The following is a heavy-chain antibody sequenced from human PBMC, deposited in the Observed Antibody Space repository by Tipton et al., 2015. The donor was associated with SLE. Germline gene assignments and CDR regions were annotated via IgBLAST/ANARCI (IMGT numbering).Heavy chain of an antibody. CDR1: SGSISSSDW. J-gene: IGHJ4*02. Sequence: TLSLTCAVSSGSISSSDWWSWVRQPPGKGLEWIGEIYRSGSATYNPSLKSRVTISMDKSKDQFSLNLASVTPADTAVYYCARNGFFSLHYGGQGTLLTVSS. V-gene: IGHV4-4*02. CDR2: IYRSGSA. CDR3: ARNGFFSLHY. D-gene: IGHD3/OR15-3a*01.